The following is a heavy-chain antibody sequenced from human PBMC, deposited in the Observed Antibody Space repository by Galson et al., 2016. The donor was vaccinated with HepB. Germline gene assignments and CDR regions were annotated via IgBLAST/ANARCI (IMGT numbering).Heavy chain of an antibody. V-gene: IGHV3-30-3*01. J-gene: IGHJ4*02. CDR2: ISYEGSKK. CDR1: GFTFSRYA. Sequence: SLRLSCAASGFTFSRYAMHWVRQAPGKGLEWVALISYEGSKKYYADSVKGRFTISRDNSKNTLYVQVNSLRAEDTAVYYCAREALLRGGFDYWGQGTLVTVSS. D-gene: IGHD3-16*01. CDR3: AREALLRGGFDY.